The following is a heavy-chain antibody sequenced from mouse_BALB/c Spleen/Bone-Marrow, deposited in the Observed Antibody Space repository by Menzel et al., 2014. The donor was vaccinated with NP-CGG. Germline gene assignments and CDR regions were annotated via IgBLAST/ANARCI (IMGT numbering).Heavy chain of an antibody. V-gene: IGHV5-9-1*01. CDR1: GFTFRNFP. J-gene: IGHJ2*01. CDR3: ARQDGFDY. Sequence: VSLVDFGGALLKPGGPLKFPGAASGFTFRNFPRSWVRQTPGKRLDGVAIISSGGSYTYYPDSVKGRFTISRDNAKTILYLQMSSLRSEDTAMYYCARQDGFDYWGQGTTLTVSS. CDR2: ISSGGSYT. D-gene: IGHD2-3*01.